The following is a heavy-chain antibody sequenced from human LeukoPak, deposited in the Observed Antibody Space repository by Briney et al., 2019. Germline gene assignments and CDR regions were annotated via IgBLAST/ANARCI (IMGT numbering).Heavy chain of an antibody. V-gene: IGHV4-59*01. CDR3: ARGYYEAFDY. D-gene: IGHD3-16*01. J-gene: IGHJ4*02. CDR1: GASISSDH. Sequence: SETLSLTCAVSGASISSDHWNWIRQLPGKGLEWIGNVDYNGATKYNPSLKSRITISLDTSKNQFSLKLTSVTAADTALYFCARGYYEAFDYWGQGRLVTVSS. CDR2: VDYNGAT.